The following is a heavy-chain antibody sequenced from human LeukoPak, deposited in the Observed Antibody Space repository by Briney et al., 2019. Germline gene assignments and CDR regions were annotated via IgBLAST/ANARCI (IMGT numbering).Heavy chain of an antibody. V-gene: IGHV4-59*08. CDR1: GDSITGYY. CDR2: IYYSGRT. Sequence: SETLSLTCTVSGDSITGYYWSWIRQPPGKGLGWIGYIYYSGRTNYNPSLKSRVTISVDTSKNQFSLKLSSVTAADTAVYYCARYIVVVPAAILRLDAFDIWGQGTMVTVSS. J-gene: IGHJ3*02. D-gene: IGHD2-2*01. CDR3: ARYIVVVPAAILRLDAFDI.